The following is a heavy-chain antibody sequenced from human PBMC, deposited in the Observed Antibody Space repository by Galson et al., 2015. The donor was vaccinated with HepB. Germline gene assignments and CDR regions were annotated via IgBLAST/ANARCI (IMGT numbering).Heavy chain of an antibody. J-gene: IGHJ6*02. Sequence: SLRLSCAASGFTFSDYYMSWIRQAPGKGLEWVSYISSSGSTIYYADSVKGRFTISRDNAKNSLYLQMNSLRAEDTAVYYCARGYDFWSGYYNYGMDVWGQGTTVTVSS. CDR2: ISSSGSTI. CDR3: ARGYDFWSGYYNYGMDV. CDR1: GFTFSDYY. V-gene: IGHV3-11*04. D-gene: IGHD3-3*01.